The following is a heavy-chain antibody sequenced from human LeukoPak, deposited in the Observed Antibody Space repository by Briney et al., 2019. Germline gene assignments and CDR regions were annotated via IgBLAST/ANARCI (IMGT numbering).Heavy chain of an antibody. V-gene: IGHV4-30-4*08. CDR1: GGSINSGDYY. D-gene: IGHD1-26*01. CDR3: VRDGRGTRGSGFDI. J-gene: IGHJ3*02. Sequence: PPETLSLTRTVSGGSINSGDYYWSWIRQPPGKGLEWIGYIYYTGATYYNPSLKSRVTISVDMSKNQFSLRLSSVTAADTAVYYCVRDGRGTRGSGFDIWGQGTMVTVSS. CDR2: IYYTGAT.